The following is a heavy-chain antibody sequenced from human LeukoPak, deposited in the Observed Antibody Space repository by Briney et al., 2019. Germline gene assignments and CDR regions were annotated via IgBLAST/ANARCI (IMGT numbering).Heavy chain of an antibody. CDR1: GYTFTSYA. Sequence: ASVKVSCMASGYTFTSYAMNWVRQAPGQGLEWRGWINTNTGNPTYAQGFTGGVVFSLDTAVSTAYLQISSLKAEDTAVYYCARVFSSSYSSSWYGYWGQGTLVTVSS. CDR2: INTNTGNP. D-gene: IGHD6-13*01. V-gene: IGHV7-4-1*02. CDR3: ARVFSSSYSSSWYGY. J-gene: IGHJ4*02.